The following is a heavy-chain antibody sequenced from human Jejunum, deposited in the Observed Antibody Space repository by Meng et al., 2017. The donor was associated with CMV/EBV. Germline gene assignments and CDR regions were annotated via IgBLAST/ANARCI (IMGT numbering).Heavy chain of an antibody. D-gene: IGHD6-19*01. CDR1: YTFTEYF. J-gene: IGHJ4*02. CDR2: VNPNTGGT. CDR3: AREGLTIAVADYYFDY. Sequence: YTFTEYFVHWVRQAPGPGLEWMGRVNPNTGGTNYAQKFHGRVPMTSDASISTAYMELRDLTSDDSAVYYCAREGLTIAVADYYFDYWGQGTLVTVSS. V-gene: IGHV1-2*06.